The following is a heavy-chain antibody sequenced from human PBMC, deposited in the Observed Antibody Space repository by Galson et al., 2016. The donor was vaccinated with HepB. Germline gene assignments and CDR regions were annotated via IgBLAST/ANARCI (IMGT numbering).Heavy chain of an antibody. CDR3: AKDRQWQALNYYYNGMDV. V-gene: IGHV3-30*18. Sequence: SLRLSCATSGITFGDYGMSWVRQAPGKGLEWVAVVSSDGSNQHFADSVKGRFTISRDNSKNTLYLQMKSLRPEDTAVYYCAKDRQWQALNYYYNGMDVWGKGTTVTVSS. D-gene: IGHD6-19*01. CDR2: VSSDGSNQ. J-gene: IGHJ6*04. CDR1: GITFGDYG.